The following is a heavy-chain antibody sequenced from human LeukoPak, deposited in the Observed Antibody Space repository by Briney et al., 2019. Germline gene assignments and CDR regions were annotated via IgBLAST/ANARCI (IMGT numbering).Heavy chain of an antibody. J-gene: IGHJ3*01. Sequence: SQTLSLTCAISGDSVSSNSAAWNWLRQSPSRGLEWLGRTYYRSKWYNHYALSVKSRIIINPDTSKNQFSLQLNSVTPEDTAVYYCARGGGNPLDVWGQGTMVTVSS. CDR2: TYYRSKWYN. V-gene: IGHV6-1*01. CDR3: ARGGGNPLDV. CDR1: GDSVSSNSAA. D-gene: IGHD4-23*01.